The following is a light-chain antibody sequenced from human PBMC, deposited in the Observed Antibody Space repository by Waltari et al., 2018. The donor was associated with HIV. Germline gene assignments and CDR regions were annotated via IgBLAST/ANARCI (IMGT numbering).Light chain of an antibody. Sequence: DIQMTQSPSPLSASVGGRVTITCRASQDIRNFLAWFQQKPGKAPQSLIYAASSLQSGVPSNFSGSGSGTDFTLTISSLQPEDFATYYCQQYNSYPFTFGPGTKVDIK. J-gene: IGKJ3*01. CDR1: QDIRNF. CDR3: QQYNSYPFT. V-gene: IGKV1-16*02. CDR2: AAS.